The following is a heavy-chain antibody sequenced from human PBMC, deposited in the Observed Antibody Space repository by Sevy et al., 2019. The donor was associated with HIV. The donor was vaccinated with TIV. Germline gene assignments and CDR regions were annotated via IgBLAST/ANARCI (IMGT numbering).Heavy chain of an antibody. J-gene: IGHJ3*02. Sequence: ASVKVSCKASGYTFTGHYMHWVRQAPGQGLEWMGWINPNSGSTDYAQKFQGRVTLTRETSISRAYLELSRLTSDDTAVYYCARVFPYCSGGSCYSPYDAFDIWGQGTMVTVSS. V-gene: IGHV1-2*02. CDR3: ARVFPYCSGGSCYSPYDAFDI. CDR2: INPNSGST. D-gene: IGHD2-15*01. CDR1: GYTFTGHY.